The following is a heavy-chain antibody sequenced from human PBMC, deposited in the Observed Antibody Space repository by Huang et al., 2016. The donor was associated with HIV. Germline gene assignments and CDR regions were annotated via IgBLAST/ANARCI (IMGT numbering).Heavy chain of an antibody. CDR2: INSDRSST. V-gene: IGHV3-74*01. Sequence: EVQLVESGGGLVQPGGSLRLSCAASGFSISSYWMHWVRQAPGKGLVWVSRINSDRSSTSYADSVKGRLTISRDNANNTLYLQMNSLRAEDTAVYYCARDPRIQSWLNFFDYWGQGTLVSISS. CDR3: ARDPRIQSWLNFFDY. CDR1: GFSISSYW. J-gene: IGHJ4*02. D-gene: IGHD3-22*01.